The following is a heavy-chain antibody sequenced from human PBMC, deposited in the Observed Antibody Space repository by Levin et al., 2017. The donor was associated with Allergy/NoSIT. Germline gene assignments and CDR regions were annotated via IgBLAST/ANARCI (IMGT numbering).Heavy chain of an antibody. CDR2: ISRTGDRP. V-gene: IGHV3-23*01. J-gene: IGHJ4*02. CDR1: GFTFSTSA. D-gene: IGHD5-18*01. Sequence: GGSLRLSCAASGFTFSTSAMSWVRLAPGKGLEWVSAISRTGDRPYYADSVKGRFTLSRDNSKDTLFLEMSNLRAEDTAMYYCAKEGGDTAMVWVDFWGQGTLVTVSS. CDR3: AKEGGDTAMVWVDF.